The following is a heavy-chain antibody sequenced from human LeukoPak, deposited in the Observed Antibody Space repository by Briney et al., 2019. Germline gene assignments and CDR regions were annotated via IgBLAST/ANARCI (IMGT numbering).Heavy chain of an antibody. CDR1: GYTFTGYY. V-gene: IGHV1-2*02. CDR3: ARSEIYCNNGFCYREPCDY. Sequence: WASVKVSCKAPGYTFTGYYMHWVRQAPGQGLEWMGWINPNSGGTNYAQKFQGRVTMTRDTSISTAYVDLSRLTSDDTAVYYCARSEIYCNNGFCYREPCDYWGQGTLVTVSS. J-gene: IGHJ4*02. CDR2: INPNSGGT. D-gene: IGHD2-8*01.